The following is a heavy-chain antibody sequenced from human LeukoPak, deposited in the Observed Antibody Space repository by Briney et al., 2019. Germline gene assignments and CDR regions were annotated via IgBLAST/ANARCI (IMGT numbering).Heavy chain of an antibody. CDR2: IGTAGDT. J-gene: IGHJ6*02. CDR1: GFTFSSYD. V-gene: IGHV3-13*01. Sequence: GGSLRLSCAASGFTFSSYDMHWVRQATGKGLEWVSAIGTAGDTYYPGSVKGRFTISRENAKNSLYLQMNSLRAEDTAVYYCARDRELTGVTYYYYYGMDVWGQGTTVTVSS. D-gene: IGHD7-27*01. CDR3: ARDRELTGVTYYYYYGMDV.